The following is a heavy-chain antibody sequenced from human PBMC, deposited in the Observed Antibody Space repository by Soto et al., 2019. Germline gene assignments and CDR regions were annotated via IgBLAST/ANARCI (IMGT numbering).Heavy chain of an antibody. CDR2: IYFSGST. V-gene: IGHV4-39*01. J-gene: IGHJ4*02. CDR1: GVSISNTSYY. Sequence: QLQLRESGPGLMKPSETLSLTCSVSGVSISNTSYYWGWIRQPPGKGLEWVGTIYFSGSTFYNPSLKSRVTISIDTSKNQFSLRLSSVTAADTAVYYCARHGSYWGQGTLVTVSS. CDR3: ARHGSY.